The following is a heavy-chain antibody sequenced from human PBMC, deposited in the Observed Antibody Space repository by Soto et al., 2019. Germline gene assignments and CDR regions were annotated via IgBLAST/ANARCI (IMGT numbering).Heavy chain of an antibody. CDR3: ARAAAAGTDFDY. V-gene: IGHV4-31*03. J-gene: IGHJ4*02. CDR1: GGSISSGGYY. CDR2: IYYSGST. D-gene: IGHD6-13*01. Sequence: ASETLSLTCTVSGGSISSGGYYWSLIRQHPGKGLEWIGYIYYSGSTYYNPSLKSRVTISVDTSKDQFSLKLSSVTAADTAVYYCARAAAAGTDFDYWGQGTLVTVPQ.